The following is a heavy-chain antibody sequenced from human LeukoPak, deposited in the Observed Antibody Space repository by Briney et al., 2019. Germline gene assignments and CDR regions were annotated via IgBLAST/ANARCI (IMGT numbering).Heavy chain of an antibody. V-gene: IGHV3-74*01. D-gene: IGHD2/OR15-2a*01. Sequence: PGGSLRLSCAASGFIFSSYWMHWVRQAPGNGLVWVSRINSDGSRTNYADSVKGRFTISRDNAKSTLYLQMNSLRAEDTAVYYCVREYPASFDYWGQGTLVTVSS. CDR3: VREYPASFDY. CDR2: INSDGSRT. J-gene: IGHJ4*02. CDR1: GFIFSSYW.